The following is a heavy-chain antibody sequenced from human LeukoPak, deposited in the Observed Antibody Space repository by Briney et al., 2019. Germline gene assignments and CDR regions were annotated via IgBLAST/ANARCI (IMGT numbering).Heavy chain of an antibody. CDR3: ARHTLRWLPDN. D-gene: IGHD6-19*01. CDR2: MYYSGIT. J-gene: IGHJ4*02. Sequence: PSETLSLTCAVSGYSISSGYYWGWIRQPPGKGLEWIGSMYYSGITYYNPSLQSRVTISVDTSKNLFSLKLSSVTAADTAVYYCARHTLRWLPDNWGQGTLVTVSS. CDR1: GYSISSGYY. V-gene: IGHV4-38-2*01.